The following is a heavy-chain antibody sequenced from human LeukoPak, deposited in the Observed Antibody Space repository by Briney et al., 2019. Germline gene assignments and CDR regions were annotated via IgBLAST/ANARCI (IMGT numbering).Heavy chain of an antibody. D-gene: IGHD3-10*01. J-gene: IGHJ4*02. CDR3: AKVPGALLWFGESPGFYFDY. V-gene: IGHV3-23*01. CDR1: GFTFSSYA. CDR2: ISGSGGST. Sequence: GGPLRLSCAASGFTFSSYAMSWVRQAPGKGLEWVSAISGSGGSTYYADSVKGRFTISRDNSKNTLYLQMNSLRAEDTAVYYCAKVPGALLWFGESPGFYFDYWGQGTLVTVSS.